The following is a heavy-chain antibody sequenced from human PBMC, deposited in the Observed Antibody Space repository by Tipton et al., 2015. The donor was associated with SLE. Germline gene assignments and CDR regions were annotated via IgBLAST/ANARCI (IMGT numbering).Heavy chain of an antibody. CDR2: IYYSGST. CDR3: ARGGSSSWDDAFDI. D-gene: IGHD6-13*01. V-gene: IGHV4-39*07. CDR1: GGSISSSSYY. J-gene: IGHJ3*02. Sequence: TLSLTCTVSGGSISSSSYYWGWIRQPPGKGLEWIGSIYYSGSTYYNPSLKSRVTISVDTSKNQFSLKLSSVTAADTAVYYCARGGSSSWDDAFDIWGQGTMVTVSS.